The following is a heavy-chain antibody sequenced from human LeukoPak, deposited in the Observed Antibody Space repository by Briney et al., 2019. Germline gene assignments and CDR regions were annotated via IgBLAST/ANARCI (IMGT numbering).Heavy chain of an antibody. CDR2: IIPIFGTA. V-gene: IGHV1-69*05. CDR3: ARLKGSGVFDY. J-gene: IGHJ4*02. D-gene: IGHD2-15*01. CDR1: GYTFTDYY. Sequence: ASVKVSCKVSGYTFTDYYMHWVRQAPGQGLEWMGRIIPIFGTANYAQKFQGRVTITTDESTSTAYMELSSLRSEDTAVYYCARLKGSGVFDYWGQGTLVTVSS.